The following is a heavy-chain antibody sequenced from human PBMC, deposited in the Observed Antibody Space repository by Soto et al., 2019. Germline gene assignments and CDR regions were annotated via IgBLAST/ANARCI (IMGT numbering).Heavy chain of an antibody. V-gene: IGHV3-30*18. Sequence: QVQLVESGGGVVQPGRSLRLSCAASGFTFSSYGMHWVRQAPGKGLEWVAVISYDGSNKYYADSVKGRFTISRDNSKNTLYLQMNSLRAEDTAVYYCAKDTLLWFGEFLVNYGMDVWGQGTTVTLSS. J-gene: IGHJ6*02. D-gene: IGHD3-10*01. CDR2: ISYDGSNK. CDR1: GFTFSSYG. CDR3: AKDTLLWFGEFLVNYGMDV.